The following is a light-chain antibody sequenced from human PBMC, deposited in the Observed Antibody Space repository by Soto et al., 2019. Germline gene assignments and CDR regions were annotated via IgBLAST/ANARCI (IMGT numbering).Light chain of an antibody. CDR3: SSYEGSNNLV. V-gene: IGLV2-8*01. CDR2: EVS. J-gene: IGLJ1*01. CDR1: SSDVGGYNY. Sequence: SVLTQPPSASGSPGQSVTISCTGTSSDVGGYNYVSWYQQHPGKAPKLMIYEVSKRPSGVPDRLSGSKSGNTASLTVSGLQAEDEDDYYCSSYEGSNNLVFGTGTKVTVL.